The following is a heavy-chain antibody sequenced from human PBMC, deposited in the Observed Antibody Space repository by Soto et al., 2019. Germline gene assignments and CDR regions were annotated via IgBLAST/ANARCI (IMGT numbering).Heavy chain of an antibody. J-gene: IGHJ6*04. CDR1: GFTFSGHS. CDR2: ITASSRTV. Sequence: EEQLVDSGGGLVQPGGSLRLSCLASGFTFSGHSMVWVRQAPGKGLEWLSYITASSRTVTYTESVKGRFSISRDNAKNSLVRRVESLRAEDTVVYYCARARLWGHLYLWGKGTTVTVFS. D-gene: IGHD3-16*01. V-gene: IGHV3-48*01. CDR3: ARARLWGHLYL.